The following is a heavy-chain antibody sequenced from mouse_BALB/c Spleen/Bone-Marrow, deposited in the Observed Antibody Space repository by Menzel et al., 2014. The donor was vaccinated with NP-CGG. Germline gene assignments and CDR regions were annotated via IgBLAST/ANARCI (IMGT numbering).Heavy chain of an antibody. J-gene: IGHJ2*01. CDR1: GFTFSRFG. V-gene: IGHV5-17*02. CDR2: ISSGSSSI. Sequence: EVQGVESGGGLVQPGGSRKLSCAASGFTFSRFGMHWVRQAPEKGLEWVAFISSGSSSIYYTDTVKGRFTISRDNPKNTLFLQVTSLRSEDTAMYYCGRGDYWGQGTTLTVSS. CDR3: GRGDY.